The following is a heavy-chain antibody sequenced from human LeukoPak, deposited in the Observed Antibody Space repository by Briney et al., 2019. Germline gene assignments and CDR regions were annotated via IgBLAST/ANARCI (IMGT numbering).Heavy chain of an antibody. D-gene: IGHD3-22*01. CDR3: ARGGWLPQRYYYGMDV. Sequence: GASVKVSCKASGYTFTGYYMHWVRQAPGQGLEWMGGIIPIFGTANYAQKFQGRVTITADESTSTAYMELSRLRSDDTAVYYCARGGWLPQRYYYGMDVWGQGTTVTVSS. V-gene: IGHV1-69*13. J-gene: IGHJ6*02. CDR1: GYTFTGYY. CDR2: IIPIFGTA.